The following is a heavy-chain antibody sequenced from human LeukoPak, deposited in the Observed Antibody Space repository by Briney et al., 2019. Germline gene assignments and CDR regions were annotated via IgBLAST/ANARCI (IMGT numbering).Heavy chain of an antibody. Sequence: PGGSLRLSCAASGFTFSFYGMNWVRQAPGKGLEWVSGVTGAGHTYYADSVQGRFTIYRDNSKNTLYLQMNRLGAEDTAIYYCAKFTRTLVRGALVNWGQGTLVTVSS. CDR2: VTGAGHT. J-gene: IGHJ4*02. CDR3: AKFTRTLVRGALVN. D-gene: IGHD3-10*01. CDR1: GFTFSFYG. V-gene: IGHV3-23*01.